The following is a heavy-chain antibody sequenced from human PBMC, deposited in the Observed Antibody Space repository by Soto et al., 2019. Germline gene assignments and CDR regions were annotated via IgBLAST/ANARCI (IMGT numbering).Heavy chain of an antibody. V-gene: IGHV4-4*02. D-gene: IGHD3-22*01. CDR3: ARRDYYDSTGYYPH. J-gene: IGHJ4*02. Sequence: SETLSLTCAVSGDSISSTKWWSWVRQPPGKGLEWIGEIHHSGSTNYNPSLRSRVTISVDKSNNQFSLKLISVTAADTAVYYCARRDYYDSTGYYPHWGQG. CDR1: GDSISSTKW. CDR2: IHHSGST.